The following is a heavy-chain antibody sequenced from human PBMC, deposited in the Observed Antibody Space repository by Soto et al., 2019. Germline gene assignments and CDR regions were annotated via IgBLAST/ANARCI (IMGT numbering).Heavy chain of an antibody. J-gene: IGHJ4*02. V-gene: IGHV4-59*01. D-gene: IGHD7-27*01. Sequence: SETLSLTCTVSGGSISSYYWSWIRQPPGKGLEWIGYIYYSGSTNYNPSLKSRVTISVDTSKNQFSLKLSSVTAADTAVYYCARLGATGDQEDYWGQGTLVTVSS. CDR2: IYYSGST. CDR3: ARLGATGDQEDY. CDR1: GGSISSYY.